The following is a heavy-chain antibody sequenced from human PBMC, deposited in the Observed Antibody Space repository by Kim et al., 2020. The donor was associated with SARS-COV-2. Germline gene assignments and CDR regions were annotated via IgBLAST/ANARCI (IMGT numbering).Heavy chain of an antibody. CDR3: TKDKRPGGADY. Sequence: IGYADSVKSRFSISRDNAKNSVYLQMNSLRAEDTALYYCTKDKRPGGADYWGRGTLVTVSS. D-gene: IGHD3-10*01. V-gene: IGHV3-9*01. CDR2: I. J-gene: IGHJ4*02.